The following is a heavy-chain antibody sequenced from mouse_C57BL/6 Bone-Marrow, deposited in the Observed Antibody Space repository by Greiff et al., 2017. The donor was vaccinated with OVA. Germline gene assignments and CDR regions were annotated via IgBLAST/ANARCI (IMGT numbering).Heavy chain of an antibody. J-gene: IGHJ3*01. Sequence: VQLQQSGAELMKPGASVKLSCKATGYTFTGYWIEWVKQRPGHGLEWIGEILPGSGSTNSNEKFKGKATFTADTSSNTAYMQLSSLTTEDSAIYYCARKWPDGYYGAWFAYWGQGTLVTVSA. V-gene: IGHV1-9*01. CDR1: GYTFTGYW. D-gene: IGHD2-3*01. CDR2: ILPGSGST. CDR3: ARKWPDGYYGAWFAY.